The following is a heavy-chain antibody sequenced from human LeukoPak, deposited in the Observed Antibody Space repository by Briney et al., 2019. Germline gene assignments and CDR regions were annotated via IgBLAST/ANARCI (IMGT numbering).Heavy chain of an antibody. J-gene: IGHJ4*02. V-gene: IGHV4-31*03. Sequence: SETLSLTCTVSGGSISSGGYYWSWIRQHPGKGLEWFGYIYYSGSTYYNPSLKSRVTISVDTSKHQFSLKLSSVAAADTAVYYCARGRTYYGSGSYYAPCFDYWGQGSLVTVSS. D-gene: IGHD3-10*01. CDR2: IYYSGST. CDR1: GGSISSGGYY. CDR3: ARGRTYYGSGSYYAPCFDY.